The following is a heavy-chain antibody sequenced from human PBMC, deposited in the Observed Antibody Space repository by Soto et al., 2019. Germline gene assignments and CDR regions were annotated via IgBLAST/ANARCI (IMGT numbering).Heavy chain of an antibody. CDR1: GITFSSYA. CDR3: ARDRNSGGCTNGVCLDWFDP. D-gene: IGHD2-8*01. CDR2: ISYDGSNK. V-gene: IGHV3-30-3*01. Sequence: QVQLVESGGGVVQPGRSLRLSCAASGITFSSYAMHWVRQAPGKGLEWVAVISYDGSNKYYADSVKGRFTISRDNSKNTLYLQMNSLRAEDTAVYYCARDRNSGGCTNGVCLDWFDPWGQGTLVTVSS. J-gene: IGHJ5*02.